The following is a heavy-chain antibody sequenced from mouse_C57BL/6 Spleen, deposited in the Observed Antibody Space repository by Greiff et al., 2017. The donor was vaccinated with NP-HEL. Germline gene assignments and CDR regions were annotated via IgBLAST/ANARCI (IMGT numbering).Heavy chain of an antibody. Sequence: VQLQQSGPELVKPGASVKISCKASGYSFTGYYMNWVKQSPEKSLEWIGEINPSTGGTTYNQKFKAKATLTVDKSSSTAYMQLKSLTSEDSAVYYCARSITTVVGPYYFDYWGQGTTLTVSS. D-gene: IGHD1-1*01. CDR1: GYSFTGYY. CDR3: ARSITTVVGPYYFDY. CDR2: INPSTGGT. J-gene: IGHJ2*01. V-gene: IGHV1-42*01.